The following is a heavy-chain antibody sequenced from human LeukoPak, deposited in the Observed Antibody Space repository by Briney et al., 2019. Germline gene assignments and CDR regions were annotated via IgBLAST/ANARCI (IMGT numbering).Heavy chain of an antibody. V-gene: IGHV5-51*01. CDR3: ARQSGDYSYYYYMDV. CDR2: IYPGYSDT. J-gene: IGHJ6*03. Sequence: GESLKISCKGSGYRFTSYWIGWVRQMPGKGLEWMGIIYPGYSDTIYSPSFRGQVTISADKSISTAYLQRSSLKASDTAMYYCARQSGDYSYYYYMDVWGKGTTVTISS. D-gene: IGHD2-21*02. CDR1: GYRFTSYW.